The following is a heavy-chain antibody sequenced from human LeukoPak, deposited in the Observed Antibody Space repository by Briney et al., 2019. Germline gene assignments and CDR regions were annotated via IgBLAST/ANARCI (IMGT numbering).Heavy chain of an antibody. CDR2: ISSSSSYI. CDR1: GFTFSSYS. D-gene: IGHD4-11*01. J-gene: IGHJ4*02. V-gene: IGHV3-21*01. Sequence: NPGGSLRLSCAASGFTFSSYSMNWVRQAPGKGLEWVSSISSSSSYIYYADSVKGRFTISRDNAKNSLFLQMNSLRAEDTAVYYCATSDDSPGTYWGQGTLVTVSS. CDR3: ATSDDSPGTY.